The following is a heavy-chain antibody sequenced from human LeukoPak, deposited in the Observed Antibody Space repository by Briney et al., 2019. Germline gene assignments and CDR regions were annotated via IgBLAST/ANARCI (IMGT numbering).Heavy chain of an antibody. J-gene: IGHJ3*02. V-gene: IGHV4-39*06. CDR3: ARGPYSYDSSGAFDI. CDR1: GGSISSSSYY. D-gene: IGHD3-22*01. CDR2: IYYSGST. Sequence: SETLSLTCTVCGGSISSSSYYWGWIRQPPGKALEWIGRIYYSGSTYYNPSLKSRVPISVDTSKNQFPLKLSSVTAADTAVYFCARGPYSYDSSGAFDIWGQGAMVTVSS.